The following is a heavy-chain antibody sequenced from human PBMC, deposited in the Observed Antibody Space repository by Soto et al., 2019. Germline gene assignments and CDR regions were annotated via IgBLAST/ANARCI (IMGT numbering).Heavy chain of an antibody. CDR2: ISGSGETT. V-gene: IGHV3-23*01. J-gene: IGHJ4*02. CDR3: AKALRYGSGSPFDY. Sequence: GGSLRLSCAASGFTFRSFAINWVRHAPGKGLEWVSVISGSGETTFYGDSVKGRFTVSRDNSKNTAFVQMNSLRAEDTAVYYCAKALRYGSGSPFDYWGRGTLVTVSS. CDR1: GFTFRSFA. D-gene: IGHD3-10*01.